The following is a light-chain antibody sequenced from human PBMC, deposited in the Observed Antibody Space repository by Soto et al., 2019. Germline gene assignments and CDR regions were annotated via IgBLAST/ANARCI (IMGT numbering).Light chain of an antibody. V-gene: IGKV1-39*01. CDR2: AAS. Sequence: DIQMTQSPSSLSASVGDRVTITCRASQTISSYLHWYQQKPRKAPKLLIYAASSLQSGVPSRFSGSGSGTDFTLTISSLQPEDFATYYCQQSYSTPRTFGQGTTVEIK. CDR3: QQSYSTPRT. CDR1: QTISSY. J-gene: IGKJ1*01.